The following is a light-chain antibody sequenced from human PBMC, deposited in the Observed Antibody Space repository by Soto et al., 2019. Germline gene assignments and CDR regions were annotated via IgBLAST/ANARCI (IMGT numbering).Light chain of an antibody. CDR2: DVS. V-gene: IGLV2-11*01. Sequence: QSALTQPRSVSGSPGQSVTISCTGTSSDVGGYNYVSWYQQHPGKAPTLMIYDVSKRPSGVPDRFSGSKSGTTASLTISGLQAEDEADYYCCSYAGSYTFVFGTGTKLTVL. J-gene: IGLJ1*01. CDR1: SSDVGGYNY. CDR3: CSYAGSYTFV.